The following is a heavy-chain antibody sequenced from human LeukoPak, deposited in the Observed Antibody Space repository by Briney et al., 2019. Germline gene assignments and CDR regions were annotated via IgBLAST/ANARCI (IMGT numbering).Heavy chain of an antibody. J-gene: IGHJ5*02. V-gene: IGHV4-59*01. CDR2: IYCSGNT. CDR1: GRSISSYY. D-gene: IGHD6-13*01. Sequence: PSETLSLSCTFSGRSISSYYWSWVRQPPGKGLEWVGFIYCSGNTNYHPSLKTRFPISVDTSKNQFSLKLSCVTAADTAVYYCARVEMHSSSWYNRWFDPWGQGTLVTVSS. CDR3: ARVEMHSSSWYNRWFDP.